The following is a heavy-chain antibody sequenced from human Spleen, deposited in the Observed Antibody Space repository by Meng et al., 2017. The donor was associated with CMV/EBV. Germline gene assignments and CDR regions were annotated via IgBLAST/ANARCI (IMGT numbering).Heavy chain of an antibody. CDR1: GFIFGSYA. J-gene: IGHJ4*02. CDR3: AKDYDFWSGYYMDY. Sequence: GGSLRLSCAASGFIFGSYAMHWVRQAPGKGLEWVSGIRGSGGSTYYADSAKGRFTISRDNSKNTVYLQMNSLRAEDTAIYYCAKDYDFWSGYYMDYWGQGTLVTAPQ. CDR2: IRGSGGST. V-gene: IGHV3-23*01. D-gene: IGHD3-3*01.